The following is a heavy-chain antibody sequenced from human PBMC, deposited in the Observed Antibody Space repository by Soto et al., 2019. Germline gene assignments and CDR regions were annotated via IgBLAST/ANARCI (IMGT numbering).Heavy chain of an antibody. Sequence: KPSEPLSLTCTVSGFSISSGGYYWSWIRQHPGKSLEWIGYIYYSGSTYYNPSLKSRVTISVDTSKNQFSLKLSSVTAADTAVYYCARERRIVVVPAASGCFVPCGQGTLVNVSS. CDR1: GFSISSGGYY. CDR2: IYYSGST. CDR3: ARERRIVVVPAASGCFVP. J-gene: IGHJ5*02. D-gene: IGHD2-2*01. V-gene: IGHV4-31*03.